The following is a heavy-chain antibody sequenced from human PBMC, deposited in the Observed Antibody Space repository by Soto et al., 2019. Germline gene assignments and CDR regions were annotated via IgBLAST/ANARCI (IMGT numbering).Heavy chain of an antibody. D-gene: IGHD4-4*01. CDR2: INTSGTT. Sequence: QVQLQESGPGLVKPSETLSLTCTVSGGSISSNYWSWIRQPAGKGLEWIGRINTSGTTNYNPSLKRRVSMSVDTSKNQFSLKVNSVTAADTAVYYCARGGGLHPRSGVYYYYGMDVWGQGTTVTVSS. V-gene: IGHV4-4*07. CDR1: GGSISSNY. CDR3: ARGGGLHPRSGVYYYYGMDV. J-gene: IGHJ6*02.